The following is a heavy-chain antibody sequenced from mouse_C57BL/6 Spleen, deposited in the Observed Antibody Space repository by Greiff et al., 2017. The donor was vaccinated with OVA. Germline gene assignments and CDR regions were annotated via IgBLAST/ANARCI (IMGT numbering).Heavy chain of an antibody. CDR2: IYPGSGST. J-gene: IGHJ3*01. CDR1: GYTFTSYW. CDR3: ARVNYYGRQFAY. Sequence: QVQLKQPGAELVKPGASVKMSCKASGYTFTSYWITWVKQRPGQGLEWIGDIYPGSGSTNYNEKFKSKATLTVDTSSSTAYMQLSSLTSEDSAVYYCARVNYYGRQFAYWGQGTQVTVSA. V-gene: IGHV1-55*01. D-gene: IGHD1-1*01.